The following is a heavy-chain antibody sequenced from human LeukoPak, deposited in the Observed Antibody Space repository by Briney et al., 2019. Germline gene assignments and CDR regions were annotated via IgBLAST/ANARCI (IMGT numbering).Heavy chain of an antibody. CDR1: GLIVSNNY. CDR3: ARGIRDCSRTTCYQPFDY. Sequence: GGSLRLSCTASGLIVSNNYMSWVRQAPGKGLEWVSIVYSGGHTYYADSVKGRFTISRDKSKNTLYLQMSSLRAEDTAVYYCARGIRDCSRTTCYQPFDYWGQGALVTVSS. V-gene: IGHV3-53*01. D-gene: IGHD2-2*01. J-gene: IGHJ4*02. CDR2: VYSGGHT.